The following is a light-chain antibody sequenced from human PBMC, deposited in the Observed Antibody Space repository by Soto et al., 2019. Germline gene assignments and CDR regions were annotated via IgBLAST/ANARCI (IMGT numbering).Light chain of an antibody. Sequence: QSALTQPASVSGSPGQSITISCTGTSSDVGGYNYVSWDQQHPGKAPKLMIYDVSNRPSGVSNRFSGSKSGNTASLTISGLQAEDEADYYCSSYTCSSTLYVFGTGTTV. CDR2: DVS. CDR3: SSYTCSSTLYV. CDR1: SSDVGGYNY. V-gene: IGLV2-14*01. J-gene: IGLJ1*01.